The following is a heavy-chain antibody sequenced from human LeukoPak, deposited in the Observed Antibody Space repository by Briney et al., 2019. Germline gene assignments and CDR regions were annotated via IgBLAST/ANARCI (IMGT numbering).Heavy chain of an antibody. Sequence: GGSLRLSCAASVVTFSSYEMNWVRQAPGTGLGWVSYISSSGSTIYYADSVKGRFTISRDNAKNSLYLQMNTLRAEDTAVYYCARRPYYDSSGALGNAGLWGQGTLVTVSS. CDR1: VVTFSSYE. J-gene: IGHJ4*02. CDR3: ARRPYYDSSGALGNAGL. CDR2: ISSSGSTI. D-gene: IGHD3-22*01. V-gene: IGHV3-48*03.